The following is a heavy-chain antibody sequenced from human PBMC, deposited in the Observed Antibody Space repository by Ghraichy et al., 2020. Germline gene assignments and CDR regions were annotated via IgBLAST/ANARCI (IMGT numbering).Heavy chain of an antibody. J-gene: IGHJ5*02. D-gene: IGHD3-10*01. Sequence: SETLSLTCSVSGGSVNVYYWSWVRQAPGKGLEWIGYIHNSGSSKYNPSLKSRVTLWLDLSRGHFSLNLTSVTAADTAVYFCTTSRITTMERGARFDPWGQGMLVTVSS. CDR2: IHNSGSS. CDR1: GGSVNVYY. V-gene: IGHV4-59*02. CDR3: TTSRITTMERGARFDP.